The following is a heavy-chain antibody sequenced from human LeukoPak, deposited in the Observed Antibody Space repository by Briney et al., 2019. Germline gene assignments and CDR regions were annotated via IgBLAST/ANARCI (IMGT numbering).Heavy chain of an antibody. Sequence: GGSLRLSCAASGFTVSNSYMTWVRQAPGKGLEWVSVIYSGGDTYYTDSVKGRFTISRDGSKNTLYLQLNSLRTEDTAIYYCVREREGSNSEHWGQGTLVTVSS. CDR2: IYSGGDT. CDR1: GFTVSNSY. D-gene: IGHD1-26*01. CDR3: VREREGSNSEH. J-gene: IGHJ1*01. V-gene: IGHV3-53*01.